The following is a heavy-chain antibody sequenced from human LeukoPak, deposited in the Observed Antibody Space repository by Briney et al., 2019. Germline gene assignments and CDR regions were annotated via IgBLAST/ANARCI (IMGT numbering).Heavy chain of an antibody. D-gene: IGHD4-23*01. CDR2: ISGSGGST. Sequence: PGGSLRLSCAASGFTFSSYAMSWVRQAPGKGLEWVSVISGSGGSTYYADSVRGRFSISRDNSKNTLYLQMNSLRAEDTAVYYCAKDPRTTVLRGYFDYWGQGTLVTVSS. CDR3: AKDPRTTVLRGYFDY. J-gene: IGHJ4*02. V-gene: IGHV3-23*01. CDR1: GFTFSSYA.